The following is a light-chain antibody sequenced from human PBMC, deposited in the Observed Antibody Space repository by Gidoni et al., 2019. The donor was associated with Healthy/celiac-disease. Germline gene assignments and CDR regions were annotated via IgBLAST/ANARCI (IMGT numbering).Light chain of an antibody. CDR2: WES. CDR1: QSVLYSSNNKNY. J-gene: IGKJ3*01. V-gene: IGKV4-1*01. CDR3: QQYYSTPFT. Sequence: DIVMTQSPDSLDVSLGERATINCKSSQSVLYSSNNKNYLAWYQQKPGQPPKLLIYWESTRESGVPDRFSGSGSGTDFTLTISSLQAEDVAVYYCQQYYSTPFTFGPGTKVDIK.